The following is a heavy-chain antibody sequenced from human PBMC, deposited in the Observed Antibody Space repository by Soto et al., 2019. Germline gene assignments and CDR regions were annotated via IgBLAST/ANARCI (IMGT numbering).Heavy chain of an antibody. CDR3: ARLGGFYQPLDS. Sequence: PSETLSLTCPFSGFSISSYYWSWIRQPPGKGLEWIGYIYYTGTTTYNPSIKSRVTISVDSSKNQFSLNLTSVSAADTAVYYCARLGGFYQPLDSWGQGTLVTVS. J-gene: IGHJ5*01. V-gene: IGHV4-59*08. CDR1: GFSISSYY. CDR2: IYYTGTT. D-gene: IGHD3-22*01.